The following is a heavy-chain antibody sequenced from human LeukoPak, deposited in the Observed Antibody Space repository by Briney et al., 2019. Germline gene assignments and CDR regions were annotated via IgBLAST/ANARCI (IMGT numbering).Heavy chain of an antibody. V-gene: IGHV4-59*01. D-gene: IGHD6-19*01. CDR2: VYYSGST. J-gene: IGHJ4*02. CDR3: AREVRLMGYSGGLGFVY. Sequence: SETLSLTCTVSDGSIRSYYWSWIRQPPGKGLEWIGNVYYSGSTIYNPSLKNRVTISVDTSKNQFSLNLTSVTAADTAVYYCAREVRLMGYSGGLGFVYWGQGTLVTVSS. CDR1: DGSIRSYY.